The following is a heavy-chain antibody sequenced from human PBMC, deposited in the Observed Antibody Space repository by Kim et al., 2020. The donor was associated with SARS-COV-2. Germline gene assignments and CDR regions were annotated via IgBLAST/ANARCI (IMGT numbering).Heavy chain of an antibody. J-gene: IGHJ4*02. CDR3: AREARWLRLDFDY. CDR1: GFTFSSYS. CDR2: ISSSSSYI. Sequence: GGSLRLSCAASGFTFSSYSMNWVRQAPGKGLEWVSSISSSSSYIYYADSVKGRFTISRDNAKNSLYLQMNSLRAEDTAVYYCAREARWLRLDFDYWGQGTLVTVSS. V-gene: IGHV3-21*01. D-gene: IGHD5-12*01.